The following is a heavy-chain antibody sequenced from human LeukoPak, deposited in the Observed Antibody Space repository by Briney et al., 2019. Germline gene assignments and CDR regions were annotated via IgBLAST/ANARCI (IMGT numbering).Heavy chain of an antibody. CDR2: IYFSVRA. CDR3: ARDRYCSGGSCYVEGYFDY. V-gene: IGHV4-39*07. Sequence: PSGTLSLTCTVSGGSISSSSYYWGWIRQPPGKGLEWIGSIYFSVRAYNNPSLESRVSISVYTPKNQFYLKLSSVTAADTAVYYYARDRYCSGGSCYVEGYFDYWGQGTLVTVSS. J-gene: IGHJ4*02. D-gene: IGHD2-15*01. CDR1: GGSISSSSYY.